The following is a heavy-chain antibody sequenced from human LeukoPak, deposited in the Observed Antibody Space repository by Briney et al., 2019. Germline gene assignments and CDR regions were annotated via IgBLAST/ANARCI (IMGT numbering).Heavy chain of an antibody. Sequence: ASVKVSCKASGYTFTSYDINWVRQATGQRLEWMGWMSPNSGNTGYAQKFQGRVTMTRNTSISTAFMELSSLRSEDTAVYHCARRNTIMVAGLDYWGQGTLVTVSS. CDR3: ARRNTIMVAGLDY. D-gene: IGHD5-24*01. CDR2: MSPNSGNT. V-gene: IGHV1-8*01. J-gene: IGHJ4*02. CDR1: GYTFTSYD.